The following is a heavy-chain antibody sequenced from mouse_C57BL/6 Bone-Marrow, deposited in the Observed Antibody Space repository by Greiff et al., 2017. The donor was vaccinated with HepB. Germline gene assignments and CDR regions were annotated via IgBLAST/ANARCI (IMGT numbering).Heavy chain of an antibody. CDR1: GFNIKDDY. CDR3: TPDGNYEGAY. CDR2: IDPENGDT. D-gene: IGHD2-1*01. J-gene: IGHJ3*01. V-gene: IGHV14-4*01. Sequence: EVQRVESGAELVRPGASVKLSCTASGFNIKDDYMHWVKQRPEQGLEWIGWIDPENGDTEYASKFQGKATITADTSSNTAYLQLSSLTSEDTAVYYCTPDGNYEGAYWGQGTLVTVSA.